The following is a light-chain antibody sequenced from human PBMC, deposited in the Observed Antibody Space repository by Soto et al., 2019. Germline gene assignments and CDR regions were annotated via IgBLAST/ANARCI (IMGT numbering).Light chain of an antibody. CDR3: SSYTASAPFYV. V-gene: IGLV2-14*03. Sequence: QSVLTQPASVSGSPGQSITISCTGARTDVDGHDYVSWYQQHPGQAPKLMIFDVHNRPSGVSSRFSGSKSGDTASLTTSGLQAEDDGDYYCSSYTASAPFYVFGTGTKVTVL. J-gene: IGLJ1*01. CDR2: DVH. CDR1: RTDVDGHDY.